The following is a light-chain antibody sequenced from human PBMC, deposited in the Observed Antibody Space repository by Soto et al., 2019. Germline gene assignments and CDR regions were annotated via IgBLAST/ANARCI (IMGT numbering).Light chain of an antibody. CDR3: QQYNDWPQWT. V-gene: IGKV3-15*01. Sequence: EILMTQSPATLSVSPGERATLSCRASQSVGSNLAWYQQKPGQAPRLLIFSASARATGIQARFSGSGSGTDFTLTIRSMQSADFAVYYCQQYNDWPQWTFGQGTKV. CDR1: QSVGSN. CDR2: SAS. J-gene: IGKJ1*01.